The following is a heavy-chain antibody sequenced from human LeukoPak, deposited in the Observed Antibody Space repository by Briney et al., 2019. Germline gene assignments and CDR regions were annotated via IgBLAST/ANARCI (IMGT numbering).Heavy chain of an antibody. CDR3: ARDRTRYIAY. CDR2: INPNSGGT. J-gene: IGHJ4*02. CDR1: GYTLTDYY. D-gene: IGHD1-7*01. V-gene: IGHV1-2*06. Sequence: ASVKVSCKASGYTLTDYYMHWVRQAPGQGLEWMGRINPNSGGTNYAQKFQGRVTMTSDTSTSTVYMELSSLRSEDTAVYYCARDRTRYIAYWGQGTLVTVSS.